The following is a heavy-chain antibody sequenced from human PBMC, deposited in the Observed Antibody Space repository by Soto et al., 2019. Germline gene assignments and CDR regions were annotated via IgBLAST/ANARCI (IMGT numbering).Heavy chain of an antibody. CDR2: INPNSGGT. CDR3: AREAQGGAATFDY. J-gene: IGHJ4*02. D-gene: IGHD2-15*01. V-gene: IGHV1-2*04. Sequence: ASVKVSCKASGYTFTGYYMHWVRQAPGQGLEWMGWINPNSGGTNYAQKFQGWVTMTRDTSISTAYMELSRLRSDDTAVYYCAREAQGGAATFDYWGQGTLVTVSS. CDR1: GYTFTGYY.